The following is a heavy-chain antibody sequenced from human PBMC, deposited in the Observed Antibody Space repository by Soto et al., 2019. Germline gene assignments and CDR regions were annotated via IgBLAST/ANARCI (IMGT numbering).Heavy chain of an antibody. J-gene: IGHJ4*02. CDR3: AKQPYSSGLHFSDY. Sequence: PGGSLRLSCAASGFTFSSYGMHWVRQAPGKGLEWVAVISYDGSNKYYADSVKGRFTISRDNSKNTLYLQMNSLRAEDTAVYYCAKQPYSSGLHFSDYWGQGTLVTVSS. D-gene: IGHD6-19*01. CDR1: GFTFSSYG. CDR2: ISYDGSNK. V-gene: IGHV3-30*18.